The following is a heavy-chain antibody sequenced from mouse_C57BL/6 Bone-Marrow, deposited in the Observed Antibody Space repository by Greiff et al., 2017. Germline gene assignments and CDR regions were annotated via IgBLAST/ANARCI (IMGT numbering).Heavy chain of an antibody. CDR1: GFNIKDYY. CDR3: ARVWLRQVWYFDV. CDR2: IDPEDGET. V-gene: IGHV14-2*01. Sequence: EVKLVESGAELVKPGASVKLSCTASGFNIKDYYMHWVKQRTEQGLEWIGRIDPEDGETKYAPKFQGKATITADTSSNTAYLQLSSLTSEDTAVYYCARVWLRQVWYFDVWGTGTTVTVSS. J-gene: IGHJ1*03. D-gene: IGHD2-2*01.